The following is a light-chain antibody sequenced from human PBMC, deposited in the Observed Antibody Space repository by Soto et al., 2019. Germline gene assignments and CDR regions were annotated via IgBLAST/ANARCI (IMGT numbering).Light chain of an antibody. J-gene: IGKJ1*01. CDR3: QQDGSSGT. V-gene: IGKV3-20*01. CDR1: QSINSD. Sequence: EIGMTHSPATLSVYPWERTRHSCRASQSINSDVAWYQQKVGQTPRLLIHGASNRATGIPDRFSGSGSGTDFTLTISRLEPEDLAVYYCQQDGSSGTLDQGTKVDIK. CDR2: GAS.